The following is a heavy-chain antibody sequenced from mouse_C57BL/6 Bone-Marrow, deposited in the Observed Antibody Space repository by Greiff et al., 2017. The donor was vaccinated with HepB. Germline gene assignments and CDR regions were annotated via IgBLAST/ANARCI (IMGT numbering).Heavy chain of an antibody. D-gene: IGHD1-1*01. CDR3: ARSIYYYGSGGWFAY. Sequence: VKLQESDAELVKPGASVKISCKVSGYTFTDHTIHWMKQRPEQGLEWIGYIYPRDGSTKYNEKFKGKATLTADKSSSTAYMQLNSLTSEDSAVYFCARSIYYYGSGGWFAYWGQGTLVTGSA. J-gene: IGHJ3*01. CDR1: GYTFTDHT. CDR2: IYPRDGST. V-gene: IGHV1-78*01.